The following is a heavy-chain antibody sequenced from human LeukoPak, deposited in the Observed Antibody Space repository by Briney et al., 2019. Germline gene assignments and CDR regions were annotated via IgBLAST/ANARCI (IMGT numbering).Heavy chain of an antibody. Sequence: LGASVKVSCKTAGYTFSDYYMHWVRQAPGQGLEWMGWINPNSGGTNYAQNFQDRVTMTRDTSINTAYMELTRLRSDDTAVYYCARNQGNSGTYYAYWGQGTLVTVSS. J-gene: IGHJ4*02. CDR1: GYTFSDYY. V-gene: IGHV1-2*02. CDR2: INPNSGGT. D-gene: IGHD1-26*01. CDR3: ARNQGNSGTYYAY.